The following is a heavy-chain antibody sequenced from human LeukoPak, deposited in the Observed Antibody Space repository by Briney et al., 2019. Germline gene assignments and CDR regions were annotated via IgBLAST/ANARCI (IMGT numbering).Heavy chain of an antibody. CDR2: IHSDGTT. CDR3: ARLNFRGGEALHFDS. J-gene: IGHJ4*02. D-gene: IGHD3-16*01. V-gene: IGHV4-4*09. CDR1: GGSLTNYY. Sequence: SETLSLTCSVPGGSLTNYYWGWIRQPPGKGLEFIGYIHSDGTTNYDSSLQSRVAISLDTSKIQFSLRLYSVTAADTALYFCARLNFRGGEALHFDSWGQGTLVTVSS.